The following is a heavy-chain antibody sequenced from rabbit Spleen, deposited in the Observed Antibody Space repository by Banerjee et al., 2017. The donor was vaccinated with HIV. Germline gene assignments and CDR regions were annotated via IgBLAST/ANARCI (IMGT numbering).Heavy chain of an antibody. CDR1: GVSFSGSSY. J-gene: IGHJ4*01. CDR3: VRDQAGDAGYGPYYFNL. Sequence: QEQLVEYGGDLVKPGASLTLTCKASGVSFSGSSYMCWVRQAPGKGLEWIACIEAGSGGFTYFASWAKGRFTISKTSSTTVTLQMTSLTAADTATYFCVRDQAGDAGYGPYYFNLWGPGTLVTVS. D-gene: IGHD4-2*01. V-gene: IGHV1S45*01. CDR2: IEAGSGGFT.